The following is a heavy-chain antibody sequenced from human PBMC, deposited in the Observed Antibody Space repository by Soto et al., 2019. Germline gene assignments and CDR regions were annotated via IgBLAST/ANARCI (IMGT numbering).Heavy chain of an antibody. J-gene: IGHJ4*02. Sequence: SVKVSCKAPGGTFSSYAISCVRQAPGQGLEWMGGIIPIFGTANYSQKLQGRVTIATATATSTACMEGRRLRFDDTVVYYCARGGTPIDDWGQGSLRIVSS. CDR3: ARGGTPIDD. D-gene: IGHD3-16*01. V-gene: IGHV1-69*05. CDR1: GGTFSSYA. CDR2: IIPIFGTA.